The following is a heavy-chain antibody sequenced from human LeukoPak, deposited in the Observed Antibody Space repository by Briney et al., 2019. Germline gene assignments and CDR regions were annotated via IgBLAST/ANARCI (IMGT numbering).Heavy chain of an antibody. D-gene: IGHD3-10*01. Sequence: ASVKVSCKASEYTFTDYYMHWVRQAPGQGLEWMGWINPDSGGTNFAQKFQGRVTMTRDTSISTAYMELNSLSSDDTAVYFCARAGGGRFGESWNYYNGMDVWGQGTTVTASS. CDR3: ARAGGGRFGESWNYYNGMDV. CDR1: EYTFTDYY. V-gene: IGHV1-2*02. J-gene: IGHJ6*02. CDR2: INPDSGGT.